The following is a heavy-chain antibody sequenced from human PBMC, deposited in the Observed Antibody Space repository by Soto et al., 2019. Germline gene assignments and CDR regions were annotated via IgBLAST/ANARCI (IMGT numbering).Heavy chain of an antibody. CDR3: AKVDSSGWSRHFYYGMDV. Sequence: GGSLRLSCAASGFTFSSYGMHWGRQAPGKGLEWVAVISYDGSNKYYADSVKGRFTISRDNSKNTLYLQMNSLRAEDTAVYYCAKVDSSGWSRHFYYGMDVWGQGTTVTVSS. D-gene: IGHD6-19*01. J-gene: IGHJ6*02. CDR1: GFTFSSYG. V-gene: IGHV3-30*18. CDR2: ISYDGSNK.